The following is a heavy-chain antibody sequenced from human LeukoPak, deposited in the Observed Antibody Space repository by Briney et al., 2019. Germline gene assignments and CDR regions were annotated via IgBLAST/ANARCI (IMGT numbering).Heavy chain of an antibody. Sequence: GESLKISCKGSGYSFTSYWIGWVRQMPGKGLEWMGIIYPGDSDTRYSPSFQGQVTISADKSISTAYLQWSSLKASDTATYYCASHRGYYYDSSGYLPGAFDIWGQGTMVTVSS. CDR1: GYSFTSYW. CDR3: ASHRGYYYDSSGYLPGAFDI. D-gene: IGHD3-22*01. J-gene: IGHJ3*02. V-gene: IGHV5-51*01. CDR2: IYPGDSDT.